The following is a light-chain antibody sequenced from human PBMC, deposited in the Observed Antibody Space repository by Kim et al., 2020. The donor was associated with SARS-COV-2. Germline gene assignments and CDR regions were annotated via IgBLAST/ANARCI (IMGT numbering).Light chain of an antibody. CDR3: QSYYNTEWV. CDR2: EDD. CDR1: SGSIASNY. Sequence: NFMLTQPHSVSESPGKTLTISCTRSSGSIASNYVQWFQQRPASAPTTVIFEDDHRPSGVPDRFSGSIDRSSNSASLTISGLETEDEADYYCQSYYNTEWVLGGGTKVTVL. J-gene: IGLJ3*02. V-gene: IGLV6-57*03.